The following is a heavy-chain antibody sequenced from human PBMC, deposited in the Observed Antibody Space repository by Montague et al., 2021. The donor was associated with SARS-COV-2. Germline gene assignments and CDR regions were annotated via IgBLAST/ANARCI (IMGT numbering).Heavy chain of an antibody. J-gene: IGHJ6*03. D-gene: IGHD1-7*01. CDR3: ARGYSGITGTTGFRRDYYYMDG. CDR2: IFYSGST. CDR1: GGSVSGGCYY. V-gene: IGHV4-61*03. Sequence: SETLSLTCTVSGGSVSGGCYYWSWIRLPPGKGLDWIGYIFYSGSTNYNPSLQSRLTISVDTSQYHFSLKLTSVTAADTAVYYCARGYSGITGTTGFRRDYYYMDGWGKGTTVTVSS.